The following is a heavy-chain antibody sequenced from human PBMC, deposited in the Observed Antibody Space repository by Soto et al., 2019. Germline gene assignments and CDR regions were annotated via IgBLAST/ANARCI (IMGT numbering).Heavy chain of an antibody. V-gene: IGHV4-61*01. D-gene: IGHD3-22*01. J-gene: IGHJ6*02. Sequence: PSETLSLTCTVSGGSVSSGSYYWSWIRQPPGKGLEWIGYIYYSGSTNYNPSLKSRVTISVDTSKNQFSLKLSSVTAADTAVYYCARVKRWLSYYYYGMDVWGQGTTVTVSS. CDR2: IYYSGST. CDR1: GGSVSSGSYY. CDR3: ARVKRWLSYYYYGMDV.